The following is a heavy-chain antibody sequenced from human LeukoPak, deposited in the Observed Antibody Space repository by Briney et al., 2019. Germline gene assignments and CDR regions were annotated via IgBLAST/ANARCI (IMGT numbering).Heavy chain of an antibody. J-gene: IGHJ4*02. CDR1: GGSFSGYY. CDR2: INHSGST. Sequence: SETLSLTCAVYGGSFSGYYWSWIRQPPGKGLEWIGEINHSGSTNYNPSLKSRVTISVDTSKNRFSLKLSSVTAADTAVYYCARGIAYYDFWSGYHPTFDYWGQGTLVTVSS. CDR3: ARGIAYYDFWSGYHPTFDY. D-gene: IGHD3-3*01. V-gene: IGHV4-34*01.